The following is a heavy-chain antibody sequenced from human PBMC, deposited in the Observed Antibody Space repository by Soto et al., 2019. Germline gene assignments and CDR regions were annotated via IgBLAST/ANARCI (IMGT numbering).Heavy chain of an antibody. CDR1: GFSLSTSGVG. J-gene: IGHJ5*02. D-gene: IGHD6-13*01. CDR3: AHKDGIGAAAGRREWFDP. Sequence: QITLKESGPTLVKPTQTLTLTCTFSGFSLSTSGVGVGWIRQPPGKALEWLALIYWDDDKRYSPSLKSRLTITKDTSKNQVVLTMTNMDPVDTATYYCAHKDGIGAAAGRREWFDPWGQGTLVTVSS. CDR2: IYWDDDK. V-gene: IGHV2-5*02.